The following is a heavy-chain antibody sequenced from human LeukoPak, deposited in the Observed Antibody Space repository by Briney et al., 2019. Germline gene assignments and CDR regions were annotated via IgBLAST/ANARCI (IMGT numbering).Heavy chain of an antibody. CDR1: GGSISSGGYY. J-gene: IGHJ3*02. Sequence: SETLSLTCTVSGGSISSGGYYWSWIRQPPGKGLEWTGYIYHSGSTYYNPSLKSRVTISVDRSKNQFSLKLSSVTAADTAVYYCARSPLLVRGTRGQYAFDIWGQGTMVTVSS. V-gene: IGHV4-30-2*01. CDR2: IYHSGST. CDR3: ARSPLLVRGTRGQYAFDI. D-gene: IGHD3-10*01.